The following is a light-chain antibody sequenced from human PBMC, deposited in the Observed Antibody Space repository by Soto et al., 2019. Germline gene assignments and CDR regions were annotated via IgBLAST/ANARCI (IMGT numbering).Light chain of an antibody. J-gene: IGLJ1*01. V-gene: IGLV2-14*01. CDR1: SSDVGNYNY. CDR3: SSYTISSTLV. CDR2: EVS. Sequence: QSALTQPASVTGSPGQSITITCTGTSSDVGNYNYVSWYQQHPGESPKLMIYEVSHRPSGVSNRFSGSKSGNTASLTISGLQAEDEADYYCSSYTISSTLVFGIGTKLTVL.